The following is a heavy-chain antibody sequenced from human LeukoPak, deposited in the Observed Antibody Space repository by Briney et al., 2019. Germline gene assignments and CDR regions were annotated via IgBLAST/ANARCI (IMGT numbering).Heavy chain of an antibody. J-gene: IGHJ3*02. Sequence: SETLSLTCTVSGGSISSYYWSWIRQPAGKGLEWIGRIYTSGSTNYNPSLKSRVTMSVDTSKNQFSLKLSSVTAADTAVYYCARGRLKRRYCSGGSCSAFDIWGQGTMVTVSS. CDR1: GGSISSYY. CDR3: ARGRLKRRYCSGGSCSAFDI. V-gene: IGHV4-4*07. CDR2: IYTSGST. D-gene: IGHD2-15*01.